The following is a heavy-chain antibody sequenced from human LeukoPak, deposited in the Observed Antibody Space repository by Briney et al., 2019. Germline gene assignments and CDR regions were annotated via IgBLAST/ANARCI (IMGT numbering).Heavy chain of an antibody. V-gene: IGHV3-48*02. J-gene: IGHJ4*02. CDR1: GFTFSTYS. CDR2: ISSTSGTI. Sequence: GGSLRLSCAASGFTFSTYSMTWVRQAPGKGLEWLSYISSTSGTIYYADSVKGRFTISRDNAKNSLYLQMNSLRDEDRAVYYCAVTFHGEWLFRKSFDYWGQGTLVTVSS. CDR3: AVTFHGEWLFRKSFDY. D-gene: IGHD6-19*01.